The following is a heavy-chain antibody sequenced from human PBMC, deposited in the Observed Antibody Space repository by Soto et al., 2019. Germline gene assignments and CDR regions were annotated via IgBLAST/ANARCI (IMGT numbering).Heavy chain of an antibody. CDR2: ISGSGGST. V-gene: IGHV3-23*01. CDR3: AKDRPLTMIEPFDY. Sequence: GGSLRLSCAASGFTFSSYAMSWVRQAPGKGLEWVSAISGSGGSTYYADSVKGRFTTSRDNSKNTLYPQMNSLRAEDTAVYYCAKDRPLTMIEPFDYWGQGTLVTVSS. J-gene: IGHJ4*02. D-gene: IGHD3-22*01. CDR1: GFTFSSYA.